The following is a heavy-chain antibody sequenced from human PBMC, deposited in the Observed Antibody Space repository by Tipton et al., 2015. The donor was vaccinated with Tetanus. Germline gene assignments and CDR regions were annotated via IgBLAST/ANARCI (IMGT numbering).Heavy chain of an antibody. V-gene: IGHV4-30-4*01. CDR1: GGSINRGDYY. D-gene: IGHD6-19*01. J-gene: IGHJ4*02. CDR2: IYYNGNI. Sequence: TLSLTCTVSGGSINRGDYYWTWIRQSPGKGLEWIGYIYYNGNIYYNPSLESRAIISGDPSKNQFSLMLTSVSAADTAVYYCARGNGEGGGWYPDWGQGTQVPVAS. CDR3: ARGNGEGGGWYPD.